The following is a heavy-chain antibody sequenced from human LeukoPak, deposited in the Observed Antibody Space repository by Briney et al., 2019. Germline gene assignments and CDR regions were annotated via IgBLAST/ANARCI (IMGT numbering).Heavy chain of an antibody. CDR2: INPNSGGT. V-gene: IGHV1-2*02. J-gene: IGHJ4*02. CDR3: ARARYGGNSGVSDY. CDR1: GYTFTGYY. D-gene: IGHD2-21*02. Sequence: ASVKVSCKASGYTFTGYYMHWVRQAPGQGLEWMGWINPNSGGTNYAQKFQGRVTMTRDTSTSTVYMELSSLRSEDTAVYYCARARYGGNSGVSDYWGQGTLVTVSS.